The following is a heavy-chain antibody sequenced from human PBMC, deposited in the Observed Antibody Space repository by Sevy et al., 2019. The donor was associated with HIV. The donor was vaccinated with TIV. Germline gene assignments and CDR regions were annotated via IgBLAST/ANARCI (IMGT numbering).Heavy chain of an antibody. CDR3: ARDSGPFGSGYDTFDY. D-gene: IGHD5-12*01. V-gene: IGHV3-23*01. CDR1: GFTFNSYA. J-gene: IGHJ4*02. Sequence: GGSLRLSCAASGFTFNSYAMSWVRQAPGKGLEWVSVISGRGGSTYYGDSVKGRFTISRDNSKNTLYLQMNNLRAEDTAVYYCARDSGPFGSGYDTFDYWGQGTLVTVSS. CDR2: ISGRGGST.